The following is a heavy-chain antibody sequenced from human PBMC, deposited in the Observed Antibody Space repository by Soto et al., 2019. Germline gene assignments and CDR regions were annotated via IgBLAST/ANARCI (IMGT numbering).Heavy chain of an antibody. D-gene: IGHD2-2*01. CDR1: GGSISSGDYY. Sequence: SETLSLTCTVSGGSISSGDYYWSWIRQHPGKGLEWIGYIYYSGSTNYNPSLKSRVTISVDTSKNQFSLKLSSVTAADTAVYYCATLVGVPAANYYGMDVWGQGTTVTVSS. J-gene: IGHJ6*02. CDR2: IYYSGST. V-gene: IGHV4-61*08. CDR3: ATLVGVPAANYYGMDV.